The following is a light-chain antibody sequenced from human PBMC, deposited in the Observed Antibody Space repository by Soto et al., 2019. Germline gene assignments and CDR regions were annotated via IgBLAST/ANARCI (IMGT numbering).Light chain of an antibody. J-gene: IGKJ1*01. CDR2: GAS. Sequence: EIVLTQSPGTLSLSPGDRATLSCRASQSVSSNYLAWYQQKPGQAPRLLIYGASSRPTGIPDRFSGSGSETDFTLTIGTLEPEDFAVYYCQQYVSSPRTFGQGTKV. CDR3: QQYVSSPRT. CDR1: QSVSSNY. V-gene: IGKV3-20*01.